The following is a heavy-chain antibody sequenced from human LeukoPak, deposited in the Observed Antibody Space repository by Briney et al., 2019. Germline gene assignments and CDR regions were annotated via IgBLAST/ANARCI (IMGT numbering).Heavy chain of an antibody. CDR3: ARESGLYYGSGRDEVYFDY. D-gene: IGHD3-10*01. CDR1: GFTFSSYK. Sequence: RGSLRLSCAASGFTFSSYKMNWVRQAPGKGLEWVSYISTSSSAIYYADSVRGRFTISRDNAKNSLYLQMNSLRDEDTAVYYCARESGLYYGSGRDEVYFDYWGQGTLVTVSS. CDR2: ISTSSSAI. J-gene: IGHJ4*02. V-gene: IGHV3-48*02.